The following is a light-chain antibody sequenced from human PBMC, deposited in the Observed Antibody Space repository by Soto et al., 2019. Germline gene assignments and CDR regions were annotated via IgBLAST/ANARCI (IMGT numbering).Light chain of an antibody. Sequence: IQLTQSPSSLSASVGDRVTITCRASQGISSYLAWYQQKPGKAPMLLIYAASTSQSGVPSRFSGSGSGTDFTLTISSLQPEDFATYYCQQLNSYPLTFGGGTKVDIK. V-gene: IGKV1-9*01. J-gene: IGKJ4*01. CDR1: QGISSY. CDR3: QQLNSYPLT. CDR2: AAS.